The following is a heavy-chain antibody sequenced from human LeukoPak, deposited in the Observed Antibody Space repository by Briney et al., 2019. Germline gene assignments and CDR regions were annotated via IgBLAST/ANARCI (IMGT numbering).Heavy chain of an antibody. Sequence: SETLSLTCTVSGDSISRYYWSWIRQPAGRGLEWIGRIYNGGIITYNPSLKSRVTMSIDTSNNQFSLRLRFVTAADTAVYYCARDSGTTGEVKFDPWGQGTLVTVSS. V-gene: IGHV4-4*07. CDR2: IYNGGII. CDR1: GDSISRYY. D-gene: IGHD3-10*01. J-gene: IGHJ5*02. CDR3: ARDSGTTGEVKFDP.